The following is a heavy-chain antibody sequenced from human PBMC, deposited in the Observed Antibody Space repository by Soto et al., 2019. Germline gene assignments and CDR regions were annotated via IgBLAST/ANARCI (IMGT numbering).Heavy chain of an antibody. V-gene: IGHV3-30*18. Sequence: PVGSLRLSCAASGFTFSSYGMHWVRQAPGKGLEWVAVISYDGSNKYYADSVKGRFTISRDNSKNTLYLQMNSLRAEDTAVYYCAKSPSGIIAAAGSLDYWGQGTLVTVSS. D-gene: IGHD6-13*01. CDR2: ISYDGSNK. CDR1: GFTFSSYG. J-gene: IGHJ4*02. CDR3: AKSPSGIIAAAGSLDY.